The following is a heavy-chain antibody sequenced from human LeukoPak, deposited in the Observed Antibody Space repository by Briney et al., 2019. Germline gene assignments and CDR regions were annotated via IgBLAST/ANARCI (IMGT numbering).Heavy chain of an antibody. V-gene: IGHV4-39*07. CDR2: IYYSGST. J-gene: IGHJ4*02. D-gene: IGHD2-2*01. CDR1: GGSISSSSYY. CDR3: ARDRPLGLGYCSSTSCYSDY. Sequence: KPSETLSLTCTVSGGSISSSSYYWGWIRQPPGKGLEWIGSIYYSGSTYYNPSLKSRVTISVDTSKNQFSLKLSSVTAADTAVYYCARDRPLGLGYCSSTSCYSDYWGQGTLVTVSS.